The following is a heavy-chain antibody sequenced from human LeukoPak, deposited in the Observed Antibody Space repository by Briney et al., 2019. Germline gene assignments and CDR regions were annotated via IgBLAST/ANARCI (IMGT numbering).Heavy chain of an antibody. CDR1: GYTFTGYY. CDR3: ARVVYGSGSYYIREFDP. D-gene: IGHD3-10*01. J-gene: IGHJ5*02. CDR2: ISPNSGGT. V-gene: IGHV1-2*02. Sequence: GASVQVSCKASGYTFTGYYIHWVRQAPGQGLEWMGWISPNSGGTNYAQKFQGRVTMTRDTSISTAYMELSGLRSDDTAVYYCARVVYGSGSYYIREFDPWGQGTLVTVSS.